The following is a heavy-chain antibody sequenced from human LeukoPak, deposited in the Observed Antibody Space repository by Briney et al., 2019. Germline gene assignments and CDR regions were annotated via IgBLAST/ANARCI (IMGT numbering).Heavy chain of an antibody. V-gene: IGHV3-33*01. CDR2: IWYDGSNK. D-gene: IGHD6-13*01. Sequence: GGSLRLSCAASGLTFSSYGMHWVRQAPGKGLEWVAVIWYDGSNKYYADSVKGRFTISRDNSKNTLYLQMNSLRAEDTAVYYCAREAAAGTIYYFDYWGQGTLVTVSS. J-gene: IGHJ4*02. CDR1: GLTFSSYG. CDR3: AREAAAGTIYYFDY.